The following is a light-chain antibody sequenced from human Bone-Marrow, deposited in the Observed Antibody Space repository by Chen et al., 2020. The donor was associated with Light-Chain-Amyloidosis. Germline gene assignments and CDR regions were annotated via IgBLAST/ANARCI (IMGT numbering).Light chain of an antibody. CDR1: NIGSTS. CDR3: QVWDRSSDRPG. J-gene: IGLJ3*02. Sequence: SYVLPQPSSVSVAPGQTATIACGGNNIGSTSVHWYQQTPGQAPLLVVYDDSDRPSGIPERLSGANSWNTATLTISRVEAGDEADYYCQVWDRSSDRPGFGGRTKLTVL. CDR2: DDS. V-gene: IGLV3-21*02.